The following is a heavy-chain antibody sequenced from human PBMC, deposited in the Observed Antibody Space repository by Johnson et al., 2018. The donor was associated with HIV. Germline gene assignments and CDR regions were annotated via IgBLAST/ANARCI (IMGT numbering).Heavy chain of an antibody. CDR3: ARDGRGLDAFDI. J-gene: IGHJ3*02. Sequence: QVQLVESGGDLVKPGGSLRLSCGASEFILSDYYISWVRQAPEKGLEWISYISSSGGTIFYADSVQGRFTISRDIAKNTLYLQMNSLRAEDTAVYYCARDGRGLDAFDIWGQGTVVTVSS. CDR1: EFILSDYY. CDR2: ISSSGGTI. V-gene: IGHV3-11*04. D-gene: IGHD3/OR15-3a*01.